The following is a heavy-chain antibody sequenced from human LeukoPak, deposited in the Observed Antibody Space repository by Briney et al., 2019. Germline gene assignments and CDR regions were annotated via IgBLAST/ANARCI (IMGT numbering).Heavy chain of an antibody. CDR2: IYYSGST. CDR1: GGSISSGDYY. V-gene: IGHV4-30-4*01. Sequence: PSQTLSLTCTVSGGSISSGDYYWSWIRQPPGKGLEWIGYIYYSGSTYYNPSLKSRVTISVDTSKNHFSLRLSSVTTADSAVYYCARGDCSAANCYGLNWFDPWGQGTLVTVSS. CDR3: ARGDCSAANCYGLNWFDP. D-gene: IGHD2-2*01. J-gene: IGHJ5*02.